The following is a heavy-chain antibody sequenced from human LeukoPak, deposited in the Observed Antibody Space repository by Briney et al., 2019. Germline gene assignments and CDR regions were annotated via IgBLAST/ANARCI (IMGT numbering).Heavy chain of an antibody. CDR2: INPNSGGT. D-gene: IGHD3-3*01. J-gene: IGHJ3*02. V-gene: IGHV1-2*02. CDR3: ARGSVTIFGMVTARAFDI. CDR1: GYTFTGYY. Sequence: ASVKVSCKASGYTFTGYYMHWVRQAPGQGLEWMGWINPNSGGTNYAQKFQGRVTMTRDTSISTAYMELSRLRSDDTAVYYCARGSVTIFGMVTARAFDIWGQGTMVTVSS.